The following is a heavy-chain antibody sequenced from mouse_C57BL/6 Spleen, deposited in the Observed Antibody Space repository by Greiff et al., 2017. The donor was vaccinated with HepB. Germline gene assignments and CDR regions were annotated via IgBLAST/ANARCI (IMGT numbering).Heavy chain of an antibody. V-gene: IGHV1-69*01. CDR2: IDPSDSYT. CDR3: ANGINYDEEN. D-gene: IGHD2-4*01. CDR1: GYTFTSYW. J-gene: IGHJ2*01. Sequence: QVQLQQPGAELVMPGASVKLSCKASGYTFTSYWMYWVKQRPGQGLEWIGEIDPSDSYTNYNQKFKGKSTLTVDKSSSTAYMQLSSLTSDDSAVYYCANGINYDEENWGQGTTLTVSS.